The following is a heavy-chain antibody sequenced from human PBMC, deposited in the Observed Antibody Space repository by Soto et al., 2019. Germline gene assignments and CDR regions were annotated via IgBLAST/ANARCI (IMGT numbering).Heavy chain of an antibody. CDR2: IKQDGSER. J-gene: IGHJ6*03. D-gene: IGHD4-17*01. CDR1: GFTFSSYW. CDR3: AREGRTTVTTDYYYMDV. Sequence: RLSCAASGFTFSSYWMSWVRQAPGKGLEWVANIKQDGSERYYVDSVKGRFTISRDNAKNSLYLQMNSLRAEDTAVYYCAREGRTTVTTDYYYMDVWGKGTTVTSP. V-gene: IGHV3-7*01.